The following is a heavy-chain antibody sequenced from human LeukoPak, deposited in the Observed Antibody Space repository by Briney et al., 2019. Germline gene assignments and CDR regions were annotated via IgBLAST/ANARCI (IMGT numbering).Heavy chain of an antibody. Sequence: SETLSLTCTVSGDSISSYYWSWIRQPAGKGLEFIGRIYSSGSTNYNPSLKSRVTISVDTSKNQFSLKLSSVTAADTAVYYCARPSNRYYYDSSGYYYFDYWGQGTLVTVSS. CDR3: ARPSNRYYYDSSGYYYFDY. CDR2: IYSSGST. V-gene: IGHV4-4*07. J-gene: IGHJ4*02. CDR1: GDSISSYY. D-gene: IGHD3-22*01.